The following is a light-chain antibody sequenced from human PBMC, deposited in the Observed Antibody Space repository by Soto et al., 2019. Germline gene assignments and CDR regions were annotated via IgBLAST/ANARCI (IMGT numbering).Light chain of an antibody. J-gene: IGLJ3*02. CDR1: SGSIASNY. CDR3: QSYDSSNRWV. CDR2: EDN. Sequence: FMLTQPHSVSESPGKTVTISCTRSSGSIASNYAQWYQQRPGSAPTTVIYEDNQRPSGVPDRFSGSIDSSSNSASLTISGLKTEDEADYYCQSYDSSNRWVFGGGTKLTVL. V-gene: IGLV6-57*03.